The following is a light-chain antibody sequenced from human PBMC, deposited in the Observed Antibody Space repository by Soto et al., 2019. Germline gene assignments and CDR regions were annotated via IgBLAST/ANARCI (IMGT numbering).Light chain of an antibody. V-gene: IGKV1-27*01. J-gene: IGKJ3*01. Sequence: DIRMTQSPSSLSASVGDRVTITCRASQDISNHLAWYQQKPGKVPKLLIHAATILQSGVPSRFGGSGSGTDFTLTISSLQPEDFATYYCLQDYNYPFTFGPGTKVDIK. CDR2: AAT. CDR1: QDISNH. CDR3: LQDYNYPFT.